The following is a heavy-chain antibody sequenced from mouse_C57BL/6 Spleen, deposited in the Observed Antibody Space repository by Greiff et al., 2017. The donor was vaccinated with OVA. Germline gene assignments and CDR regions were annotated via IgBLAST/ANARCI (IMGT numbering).Heavy chain of an antibody. Sequence: QVQLQQPGAELVKPGASVKLSCKASGYTFTSYWMQWVKQRPGQGLEWIGEIDPSDSYTNYNQKFKGKATLTVDTSSSTAYMQLSSLTSEDSAVYYCARARGIPYYGSSYDYFDYWGQGTTLTVSS. V-gene: IGHV1-50*01. CDR2: IDPSDSYT. J-gene: IGHJ2*01. CDR3: ARARGIPYYGSSYDYFDY. CDR1: GYTFTSYW. D-gene: IGHD1-1*01.